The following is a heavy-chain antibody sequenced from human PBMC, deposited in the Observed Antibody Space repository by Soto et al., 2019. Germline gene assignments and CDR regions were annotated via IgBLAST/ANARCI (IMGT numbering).Heavy chain of an antibody. CDR2: ISHSGRT. Sequence: SETLSLTCTVSGASLRSGSYYWSWIRQPPGKGLAWIGYISHSGRTNYDPSLKSRLTMSVDTSQNQFSLQLNSVTAADTAVYYCSYGSSFDYWGQGTLVTVSS. J-gene: IGHJ4*02. CDR1: GASLRSGSYY. V-gene: IGHV4-61*01. D-gene: IGHD3-10*01. CDR3: SYGSSFDY.